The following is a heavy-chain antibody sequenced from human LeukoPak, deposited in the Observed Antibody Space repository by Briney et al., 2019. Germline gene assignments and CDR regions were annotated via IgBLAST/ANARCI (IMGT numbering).Heavy chain of an antibody. V-gene: IGHV3-23*01. CDR1: GFTFTTYS. CDR3: AKNPNRSGWYQDY. CDR2: TSASGGS. Sequence: GGSLRLSCVASGFTFTTYSMTWVRQTPEKGLEGVAATSASGGSYYSDSVKGRFTISRDNSKNTLYLQLNNLGADDTAVYYCAKNPNRSGWYQDYWGQGALVIVSS. D-gene: IGHD6-19*01. J-gene: IGHJ4*02.